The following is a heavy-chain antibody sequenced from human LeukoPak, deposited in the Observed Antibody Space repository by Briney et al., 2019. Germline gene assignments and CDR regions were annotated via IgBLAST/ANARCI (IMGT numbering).Heavy chain of an antibody. J-gene: IGHJ4*02. CDR1: GFTFSSYW. D-gene: IGHD1-1*01. V-gene: IGHV3-74*01. CDR3: ARDLHWNQLGL. Sequence: GGSLRLSCAASGFTFSSYWMFWVRQAPGKGLVWVSRINIDGSDITYADSVKGRFTISRDNAKNALYLQMNSLRAEDTAVYFCARDLHWNQLGLWGQGTLVTVSS. CDR2: INIDGSDI.